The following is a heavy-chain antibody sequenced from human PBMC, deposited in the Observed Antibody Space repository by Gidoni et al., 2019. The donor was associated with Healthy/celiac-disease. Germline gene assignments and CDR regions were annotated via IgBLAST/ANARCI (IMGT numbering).Heavy chain of an antibody. Sequence: QVQLVESGGGVVQPGRSLRLSCAASGFTVSSYGMHWVRQAPGKGLEWVAVISYDGSNKYYADSVKGRFTISRDNSKNTLYLQMNSLRAEDTAVYYCAKDLDTAMVSSHYYGMDVWGQGTTVTVSS. CDR3: AKDLDTAMVSSHYYGMDV. CDR1: GFTVSSYG. CDR2: ISYDGSNK. D-gene: IGHD5-18*01. J-gene: IGHJ6*02. V-gene: IGHV3-30*18.